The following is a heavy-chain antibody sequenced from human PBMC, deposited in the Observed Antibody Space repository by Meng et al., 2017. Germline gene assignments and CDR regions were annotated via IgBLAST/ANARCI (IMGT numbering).Heavy chain of an antibody. CDR3: ARDSQRWLLRRRGAFDI. CDR1: GFTFSDYY. D-gene: IGHD3-22*01. V-gene: IGHV3-11*01. CDR2: ISSSGSTI. J-gene: IGHJ3*02. Sequence: RGSLRLSCAASGFTFSDYYMSWIRQAPGKGLEWVSYISSSGSTIYYADSVKGRFTISRDNAKNSLYLQMNSLRAEDTAVYYCARDSQRWLLRRRGAFDIWGQGTMVTVSS.